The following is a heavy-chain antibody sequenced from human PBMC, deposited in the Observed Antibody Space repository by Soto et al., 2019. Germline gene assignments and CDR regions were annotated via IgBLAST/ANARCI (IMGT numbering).Heavy chain of an antibody. V-gene: IGHV3-30*18. CDR3: AKDLLRPGRAYGMDV. J-gene: IGHJ6*02. Sequence: QVQLVESGGGVVQPGRSLRLSCAASGFTFSSYGMHWVRQAPGKGLEWVAGISYDGSNKYYADSVKGRFTISRDKSKNTLYLQMNSLRAEDTAVYYCAKDLLRPGRAYGMDVWGQGTTVTVSS. D-gene: IGHD6-25*01. CDR2: ISYDGSNK. CDR1: GFTFSSYG.